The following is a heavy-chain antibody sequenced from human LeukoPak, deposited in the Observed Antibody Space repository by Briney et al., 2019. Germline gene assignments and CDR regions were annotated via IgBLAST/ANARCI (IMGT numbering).Heavy chain of an antibody. CDR2: IYTSGST. J-gene: IGHJ3*02. CDR1: GGSISSYY. Sequence: SETLSLTCTVSGGSISSYYWSWIRQPAGKGLEWIGRIYTSGSTNYNPSLKSRVTMSVDTSKNQFSLKLSSVTAADTAVYYCARDLSGSSWYNDAFDIWGQGTMVTVSS. CDR3: ARDLSGSSWYNDAFDI. V-gene: IGHV4-4*07. D-gene: IGHD6-13*01.